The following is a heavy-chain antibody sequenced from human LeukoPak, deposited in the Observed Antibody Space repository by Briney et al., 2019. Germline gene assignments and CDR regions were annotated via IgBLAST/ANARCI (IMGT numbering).Heavy chain of an antibody. J-gene: IGHJ5*02. Sequence: SETLSLTCAVYGGSFSGYYWSWIRQPPGKGLEWIGEINHSGSTNYNPSLKSRVTISVDTSKNQFSLKLSSVTAADTAVYYCAREYCSSTSCYGWFDPWGQGILVTVSS. D-gene: IGHD2-2*01. CDR3: AREYCSSTSCYGWFDP. V-gene: IGHV4-34*01. CDR1: GGSFSGYY. CDR2: INHSGST.